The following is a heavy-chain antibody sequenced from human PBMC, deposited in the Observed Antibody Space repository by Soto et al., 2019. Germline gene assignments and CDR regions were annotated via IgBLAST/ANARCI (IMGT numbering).Heavy chain of an antibody. CDR3: ARASQPPISAAGRYGYYCYFMDV. Sequence: GGSLRLSCAASGFTFSSYDMHWVRQATGKGLEWVSAIGTAGDTYYPGSVKGRFTISRENAKNSLYLQMNSLRAGDTAVYYCARASQPPISAAGRYGYYCYFMDVWAKGTTVRVSS. CDR2: IGTAGDT. CDR1: GFTFSSYD. V-gene: IGHV3-13*01. J-gene: IGHJ6*03. D-gene: IGHD6-13*01.